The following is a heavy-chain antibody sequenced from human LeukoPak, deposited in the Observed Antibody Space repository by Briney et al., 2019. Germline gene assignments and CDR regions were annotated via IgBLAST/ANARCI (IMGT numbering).Heavy chain of an antibody. Sequence: SETLSLTCTVSGGSISSSSYYWGWIRQPPGKGLEWIGSIYYSGSTYYNPSLKSRVTISVDTSKNQFSLKLSSVTAADTAVYYCARVFYDILTGYSFDAFDIWGQGTMVTVSS. J-gene: IGHJ3*02. CDR3: ARVFYDILTGYSFDAFDI. CDR1: GGSISSSSYY. V-gene: IGHV4-39*07. CDR2: IYYSGST. D-gene: IGHD3-9*01.